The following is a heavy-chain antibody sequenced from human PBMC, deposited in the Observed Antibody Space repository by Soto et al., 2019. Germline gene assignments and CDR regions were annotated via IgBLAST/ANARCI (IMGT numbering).Heavy chain of an antibody. D-gene: IGHD3-10*01. V-gene: IGHV3-21*01. J-gene: IGHJ4*02. CDR1: GFTFSSYS. CDR2: ISSSSSYI. CDR3: ARGYGLWFGESFFDY. Sequence: PGGSLRLSCAASGFTFSSYSMNWVRQAPGKGLEWVSSISSSSSYIYYADSVKGRFTISRDNAKNSLYLQMNSLRAEDTAVYYCARGYGLWFGESFFDYWGQGTLVTVSS.